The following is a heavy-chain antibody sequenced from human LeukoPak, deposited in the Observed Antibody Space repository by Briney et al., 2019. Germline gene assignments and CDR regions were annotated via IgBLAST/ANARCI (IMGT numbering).Heavy chain of an antibody. D-gene: IGHD5-12*01. CDR2: IYYSGST. Sequence: SETLSLTRTVSGGSISSYYWSWIRQPPGKGLEWIGYIYYSGSTNYKPSLKSRVSISVDTSKNQFSLKLTSVTAADTAVYYCARDRIGSGYHGGDAFDIWGQGAMVTVSS. V-gene: IGHV4-59*01. CDR1: GGSISSYY. CDR3: ARDRIGSGYHGGDAFDI. J-gene: IGHJ3*02.